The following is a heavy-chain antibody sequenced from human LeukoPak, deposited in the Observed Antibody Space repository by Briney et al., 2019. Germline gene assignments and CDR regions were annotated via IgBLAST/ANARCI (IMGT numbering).Heavy chain of an antibody. D-gene: IGHD3-22*01. CDR2: IYSGDST. CDR1: GFTVSSNY. CDR3: ARAGQSYYDSSGLDAFDI. J-gene: IGHJ3*02. Sequence: GGSLRLSCAASGFTVSSNYMSWVRQAPGKGLGWVSVIYSGDSTYYADSVKGRFTISRDNSKNTLYLQMNSLRAEDTAVYYCARAGQSYYDSSGLDAFDIWGQGTMVTVSS. V-gene: IGHV3-66*02.